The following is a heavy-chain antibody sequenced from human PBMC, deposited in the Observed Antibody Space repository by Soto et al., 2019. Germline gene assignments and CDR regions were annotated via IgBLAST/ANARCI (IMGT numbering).Heavy chain of an antibody. Sequence: ASVKVSCKASGYTFTDYYMHWVRQAPGQGLEWMGWINPNNGDTNFAQKFQGRVTMTRDTSISTAYMDLSRLRSDDTAVYYCARDRDSDYAFHYFDFWGQGTLVTVSS. V-gene: IGHV1-2*02. CDR3: ARDRDSDYAFHYFDF. CDR1: GYTFTDYY. CDR2: INPNNGDT. D-gene: IGHD4-4*01. J-gene: IGHJ4*02.